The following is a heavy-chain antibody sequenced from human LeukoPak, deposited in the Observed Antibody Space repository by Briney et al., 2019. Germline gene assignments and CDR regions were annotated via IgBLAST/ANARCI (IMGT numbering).Heavy chain of an antibody. D-gene: IGHD3-3*01. Sequence: GGSLRLSCAASGLTLRMYWMNWIRQAPGKGLEWVANIKEDGSEKYYVDSVKGRFTISRDNAKNSLYLQMNSLSGDDTAVYYCARGARHDFWIGSWGQGTLVIVSS. V-gene: IGHV3-7*01. CDR2: IKEDGSEK. J-gene: IGHJ5*02. CDR1: GLTLRMYW. CDR3: ARGARHDFWIGS.